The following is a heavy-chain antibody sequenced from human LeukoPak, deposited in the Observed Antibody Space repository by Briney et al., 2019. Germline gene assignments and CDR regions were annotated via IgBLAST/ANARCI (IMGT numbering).Heavy chain of an antibody. CDR3: ARDLPAYYGSGMGAFDI. D-gene: IGHD3-10*01. V-gene: IGHV3-21*01. J-gene: IGHJ3*02. Sequence: PGGSLRLSCAASGFTFSSYSMNWVRQAPGKGLEWVSSISSSSSYIYYADSVKGRFTISRDNAKNSLYLQMNSLRAEDTAVYYCARDLPAYYGSGMGAFDIWGQGTMVTVSS. CDR2: ISSSSSYI. CDR1: GFTFSSYS.